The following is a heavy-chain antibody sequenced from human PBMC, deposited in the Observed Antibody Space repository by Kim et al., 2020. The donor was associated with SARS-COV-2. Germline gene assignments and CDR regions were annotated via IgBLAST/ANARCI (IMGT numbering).Heavy chain of an antibody. CDR2: ISWNSGSI. D-gene: IGHD2-8*01. CDR1: GFTFDDYA. Sequence: GGSLRLSCAASGFTFDDYAMHWVRQAPGKGLEWVSGISWNSGSIGYADSVKGRFTISRDNAKNSLYLQMNSLRAEDTALYYCAKDMGYSTIVRGGAFDIWGQGTMVTVSS. CDR3: AKDMGYSTIVRGGAFDI. V-gene: IGHV3-9*01. J-gene: IGHJ3*02.